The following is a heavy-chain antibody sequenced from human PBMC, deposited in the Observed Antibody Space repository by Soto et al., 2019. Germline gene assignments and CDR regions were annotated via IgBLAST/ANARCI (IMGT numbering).Heavy chain of an antibody. CDR3: AKGRGDKYSSGWYDYFDY. D-gene: IGHD6-19*01. J-gene: IGHJ4*02. CDR1: GFTFSSYG. CDR2: ISYDGSNK. Sequence: GGSLRLSCAASGFTFSSYGMHWVRQAPGKGLEWVAVISYDGSNKYYADSVKGRFTISRDNSKNTLYLQMNSLRAEDTAVYYCAKGRGDKYSSGWYDYFDYWGQGTLVTVSS. V-gene: IGHV3-30*18.